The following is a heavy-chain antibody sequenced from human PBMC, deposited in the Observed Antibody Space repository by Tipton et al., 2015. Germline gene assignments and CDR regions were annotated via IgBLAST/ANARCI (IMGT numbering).Heavy chain of an antibody. CDR3: AKVLLRFGRGYYGMDV. Sequence: SLRLSCAASGFTFSSYSMNWVRQAPGKGLEWVSSISSSSSYIYYADSVKGRFTISRDSSKNSLYLQMNSLRTEDTALYYCAKVLLRFGRGYYGMDVWGQGTTVTVSS. CDR2: ISSSSSYI. J-gene: IGHJ6*02. CDR1: GFTFSSYS. V-gene: IGHV3-21*04. D-gene: IGHD3-10*01.